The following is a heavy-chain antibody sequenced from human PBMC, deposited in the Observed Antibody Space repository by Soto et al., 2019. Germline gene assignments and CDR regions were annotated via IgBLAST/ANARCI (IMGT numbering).Heavy chain of an antibody. CDR3: ASGGDYDILTGYYEKYYFDY. D-gene: IGHD3-9*01. CDR2: INAGNGNT. J-gene: IGHJ4*02. CDR1: GYTFTSYA. V-gene: IGHV1-3*01. Sequence: ASVKVSCKASGYTFTSYAMHWVRQAPGQRLEWMGWINAGNGNTKYSQKFQGRVTITRDTSASTAYMELSSLRSEDTAVYYCASGGDYDILTGYYEKYYFDYWGQGTLVTVSS.